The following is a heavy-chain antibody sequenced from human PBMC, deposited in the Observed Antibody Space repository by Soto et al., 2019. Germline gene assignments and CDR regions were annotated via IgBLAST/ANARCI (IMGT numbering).Heavy chain of an antibody. CDR2: IIPIFGTA. CDR3: AREELANYYYGMDV. D-gene: IGHD3-3*02. J-gene: IGHJ6*02. V-gene: IGHV1-69*13. Sequence: SVKVSCKASGGTFSSHAISWVRQAPGQGLEWMGGIIPIFGTANYAQKFQGRVTITADESTSTAYMELSSLRSEDTAVYYCAREELANYYYGMDVWGQGTTVTVSS. CDR1: GGTFSSHA.